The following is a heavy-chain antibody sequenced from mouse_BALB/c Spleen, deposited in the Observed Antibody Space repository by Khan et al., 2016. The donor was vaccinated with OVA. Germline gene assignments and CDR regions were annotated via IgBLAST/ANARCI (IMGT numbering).Heavy chain of an antibody. D-gene: IGHD1-1*01. V-gene: IGHV5-17*02. CDR2: ISGDSSTI. Sequence: EVKLVESGGGLVQPGGSRKLSCAASGFTFSSYGMHWVRQAPEKGLEWVAYISGDSSTIYYADTVKGRFTISRDNPTNTLFLQMTSLMSEDTAMYYGATSYYYGYYFDYWGPGTTLTVSS. J-gene: IGHJ2*01. CDR1: GFTFSSYG. CDR3: ATSYYYGYYFDY.